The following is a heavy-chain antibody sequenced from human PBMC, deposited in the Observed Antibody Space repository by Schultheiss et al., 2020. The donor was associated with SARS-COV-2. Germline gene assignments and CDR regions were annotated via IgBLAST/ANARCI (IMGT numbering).Heavy chain of an antibody. CDR2: IYTSGST. D-gene: IGHD3-9*01. V-gene: IGHV4-4*07. CDR3: ARDGVSHYDILTGYYGYWFDP. Sequence: SETLSLTCAVYGGSFSGYYWSWIRQPPGKGLEWIGRIYTSGSTNYNPSLKSRVTISVDTSKNQFSLKLSSVTAADTAVYYCARDGVSHYDILTGYYGYWFDPWGQGTLVTVSS. J-gene: IGHJ5*02. CDR1: GGSFSGYY.